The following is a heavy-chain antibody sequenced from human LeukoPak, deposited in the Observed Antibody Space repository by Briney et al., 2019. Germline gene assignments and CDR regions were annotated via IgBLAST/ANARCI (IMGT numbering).Heavy chain of an antibody. CDR3: ARGDGVYYGSGRGTYYFDY. J-gene: IGHJ4*02. D-gene: IGHD3-10*01. Sequence: ASVKVSCKASGYTFTGYYMHWVRQAPGQGLEWMGWINPNSGGTNYAQKFQGRVTMTRDTSISTAYMELSRLRSDDTAVYYCARGDGVYYGSGRGTYYFDYWGQGTLVTVPS. V-gene: IGHV1-2*02. CDR2: INPNSGGT. CDR1: GYTFTGYY.